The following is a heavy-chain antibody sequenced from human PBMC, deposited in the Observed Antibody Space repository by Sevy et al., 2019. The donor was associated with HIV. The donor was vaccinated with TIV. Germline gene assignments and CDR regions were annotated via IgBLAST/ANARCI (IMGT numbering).Heavy chain of an antibody. CDR1: GFTFSSYA. V-gene: IGHV3-23*01. Sequence: GEALKISCAASGFTFSSYAMSWVRQAPGKGLEWVSAISGSGGSTYYADSVKGRFTISRDNSKNTLYLQMNSLRAEDTAVYYCAKGAEGIAVAGTTFDYWGQGTLVTVSS. D-gene: IGHD6-19*01. CDR2: ISGSGGST. J-gene: IGHJ4*02. CDR3: AKGAEGIAVAGTTFDY.